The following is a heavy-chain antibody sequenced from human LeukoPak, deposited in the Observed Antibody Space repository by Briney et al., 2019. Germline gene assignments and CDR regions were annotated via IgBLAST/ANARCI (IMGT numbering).Heavy chain of an antibody. CDR3: ARDPIAQLTPNFDY. V-gene: IGHV4-31*03. J-gene: IGHJ4*02. Sequence: PSETLSLTCTVSGGSISSGGYYWSWIRQHPGKGLEWIGYIYYSGSTYYNPSLKSRVTISVDTSKNQFSLKLSSVTAADTAVYYCARDPIAQLTPNFDYWGQGTLVTVSS. D-gene: IGHD4-23*01. CDR1: GGSISSGGYY. CDR2: IYYSGST.